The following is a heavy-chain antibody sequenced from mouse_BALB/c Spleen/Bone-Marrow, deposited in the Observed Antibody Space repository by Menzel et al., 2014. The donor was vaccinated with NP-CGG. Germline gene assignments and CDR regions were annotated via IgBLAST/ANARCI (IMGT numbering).Heavy chain of an antibody. J-gene: IGHJ4*01. CDR3: ARWEYYAMDY. CDR2: IDPANGNT. CDR1: GFNIKDTY. V-gene: IGHV14-3*02. D-gene: IGHD4-1*01. Sequence: EVQLQQSGAELVKPGASVKLSCTASGFNIKDTYMHWVKQRPEQGLEWIGRIDPANGNTKYDPKFQGKAAITADTSSNTAYLQLSSLTSEDTAVYYCARWEYYAMDYWGQGTSVTVSS.